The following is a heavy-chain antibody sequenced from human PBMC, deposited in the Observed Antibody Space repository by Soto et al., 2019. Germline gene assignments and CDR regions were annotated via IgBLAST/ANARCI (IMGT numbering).Heavy chain of an antibody. CDR3: ASAWGYDDWSDDY. V-gene: IGHV1-69*02. CDR2: IIPILGIA. Sequence: QVQLVQSGAEVKKPGSSVKVSCKASGGTFSSYTISWVRQAPGQGVEWMGRIIPILGIANYAQKFQGRVTSTADKSTSTAYMELSTLRSEDTAVYYCASAWGYDDWSDDYWGQGTLVTVSS. CDR1: GGTFSSYT. D-gene: IGHD3-3*01. J-gene: IGHJ4*02.